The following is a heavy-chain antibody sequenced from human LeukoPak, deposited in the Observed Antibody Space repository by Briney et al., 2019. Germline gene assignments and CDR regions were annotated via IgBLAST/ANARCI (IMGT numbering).Heavy chain of an antibody. V-gene: IGHV3-21*01. J-gene: IGHJ4*02. CDR2: ISSSSSYI. Sequence: PGGSLRLSCAASGFTFSSYSMNWVRQAPGKGLEWVSSISSSSSYIYYAVSVKGRFTISRDNAKNSLYLQMNSLRAEDTAVYYCARDRGVSHWGQGTLVTVSS. D-gene: IGHD3-16*01. CDR3: ARDRGVSH. CDR1: GFTFSSYS.